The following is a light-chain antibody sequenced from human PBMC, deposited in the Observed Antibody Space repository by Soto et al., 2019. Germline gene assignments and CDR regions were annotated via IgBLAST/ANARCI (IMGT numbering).Light chain of an antibody. Sequence: QSVLTQPPSVSEAPRQRVTLSCSGSSSNIGNNAVNWYQQLPGKAPKLLIYYDDLLPSGVSDRFSGSKSGTSASLAISGLQYEDEADYYCAAWDDSLNGVVFGGGTKVTVL. J-gene: IGLJ2*01. CDR3: AAWDDSLNGVV. V-gene: IGLV1-36*01. CDR2: YDD. CDR1: SSNIGNNA.